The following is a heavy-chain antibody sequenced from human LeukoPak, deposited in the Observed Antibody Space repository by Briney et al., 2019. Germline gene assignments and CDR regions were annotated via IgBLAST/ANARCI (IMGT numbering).Heavy chain of an antibody. Sequence: GGSLRLSCAASGFIFSSYGMSCVRQAPGEGLDCGSGIYKNGRERYTDYVKGRFTISRDNSKNTLYLQMNNLREEDTAIYYCAHLEWDYAGGMDVWGQGTTVTVS. CDR3: AHLEWDYAGGMDV. CDR2: IYKNGRER. J-gene: IGHJ6*02. CDR1: GFIFSSYG. D-gene: IGHD3-3*01. V-gene: IGHV3-23*05.